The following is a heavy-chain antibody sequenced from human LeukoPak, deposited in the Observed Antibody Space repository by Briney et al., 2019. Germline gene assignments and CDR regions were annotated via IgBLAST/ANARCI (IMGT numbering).Heavy chain of an antibody. J-gene: IGHJ4*02. CDR3: ARNSRGYYFFDY. CDR2: ISAYNGIT. CDR1: GYTFTNYV. Sequence: GASVKVSCKASGYTFTNYVISWARQAPGQGPEWMGWISAYNGITNSAQRFQGRLTVTTDISTSTVYMELRSLRSDDTAVYYCARNSRGYYFFDYWGQGSLVTVSS. D-gene: IGHD3-22*01. V-gene: IGHV1-18*01.